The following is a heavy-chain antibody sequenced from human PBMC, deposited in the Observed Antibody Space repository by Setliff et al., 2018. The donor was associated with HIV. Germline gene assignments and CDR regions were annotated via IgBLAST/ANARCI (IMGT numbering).Heavy chain of an antibody. J-gene: IGHJ4*02. V-gene: IGHV4-61*09. CDR1: GGSISSGRYY. Sequence: SETLSLTCTVSGGSISSGRYYWSWIRRPAGKGLEWIGHIYTGGSPNYNPPLMSRVTISIDTSKDQLSLKLNSVTAADTAVYYCARVGGFCGEARPPPDYWGQGALVTVSS. CDR3: ARVGGFCGEARPPPDY. D-gene: IGHD3-10*01. CDR2: IYTGGSP.